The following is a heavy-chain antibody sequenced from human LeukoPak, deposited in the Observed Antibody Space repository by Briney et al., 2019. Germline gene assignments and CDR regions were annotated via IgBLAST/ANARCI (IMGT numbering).Heavy chain of an antibody. CDR1: GVIISSFA. CDR2: INGRGDNT. D-gene: IGHD2/OR15-2a*01. V-gene: IGHV3-23*01. Sequence: GGSLRLSCAASGVIISSFAMSWVRQAPGKGLEWVSAINGRGDNTYYADFVKGRFTISRDNSKSTVYLQMNSLRTEDTAVYYCAKDRVSPGFNWFDPWGQGTLVTVSS. J-gene: IGHJ5*02. CDR3: AKDRVSPGFNWFDP.